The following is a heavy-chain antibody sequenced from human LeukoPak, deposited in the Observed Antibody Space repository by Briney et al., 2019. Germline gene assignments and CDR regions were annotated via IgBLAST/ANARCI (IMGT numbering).Heavy chain of an antibody. CDR2: ISSSSSYI. CDR3: ARDLVTNYFDY. V-gene: IGHV3-21*01. CDR1: GFTFSSYS. Sequence: GGSLRLSCAAPGFTFSSYSMNWVRQAPGKGLEWVSSISSSSSYIYYADSVKGRFTISRDNAKNSLYLQMNSLRAEDTAVYYCARDLVTNYFDYWGQGTLVTVSS. D-gene: IGHD3-10*01. J-gene: IGHJ4*02.